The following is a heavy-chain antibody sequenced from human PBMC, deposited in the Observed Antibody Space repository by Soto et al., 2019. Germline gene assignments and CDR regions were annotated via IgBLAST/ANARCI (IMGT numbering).Heavy chain of an antibody. CDR3: ARHEDNRGYVAFDI. V-gene: IGHV4-39*01. J-gene: IGHJ3*02. Sequence: QLQLQESGPGLVKPSETLSLTCTVSGGSISSSSYYWGWIRQPPGKGLEWIGSIYYSGSTYYNPALKSRVTISVDTSKNQFALKLSSVTAADTAGYCCARHEDNRGYVAFDIWGQGTMVTVSS. CDR1: GGSISSSSYY. CDR2: IYYSGST. D-gene: IGHD5-12*01.